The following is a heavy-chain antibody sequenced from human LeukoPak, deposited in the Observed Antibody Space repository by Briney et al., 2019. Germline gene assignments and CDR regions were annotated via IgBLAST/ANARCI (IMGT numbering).Heavy chain of an antibody. CDR3: ARGGAYAFNV. CDR1: GDSVSSNFFA. CDR2: TYYRSNRFY. Sequence: SQTLSLTCAISGDSVSSNFFAWNWIRQSPSRGLEWLGRTYYRSNRFYDYAVSVRGRITINPDTSKNQFSLQLNSVTPDDTAMYYCARGGAYAFNVWGQGTMVTVSS. V-gene: IGHV6-1*01. D-gene: IGHD1-26*01. J-gene: IGHJ3*01.